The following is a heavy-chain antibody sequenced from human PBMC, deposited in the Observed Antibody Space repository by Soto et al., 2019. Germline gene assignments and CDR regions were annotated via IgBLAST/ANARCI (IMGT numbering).Heavy chain of an antibody. J-gene: IGHJ5*02. Sequence: ASVKVSCKASGYTFTSYYMHWVRQAPGQGLEWMGIINPSDSTDYAQKLQGRVTMTTDTSTSTAYMELRSLRSDDTAVYYCATEIYFYCLYCDWYDPWGQGTLVTVSA. CDR2: INPSDST. V-gene: IGHV1-46*01. D-gene: IGHD3-9*01. CDR3: ATEIYFYCLYCDWYDP. CDR1: GYTFTSYY.